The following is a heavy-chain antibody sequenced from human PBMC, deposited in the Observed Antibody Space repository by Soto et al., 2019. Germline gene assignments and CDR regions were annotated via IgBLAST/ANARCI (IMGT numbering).Heavy chain of an antibody. CDR1: GFSFRNYA. D-gene: IGHD1-1*01. V-gene: IGHV3-23*01. CDR2: LSGSGTMR. J-gene: IGHJ4*02. CDR3: AKEAEENENVPVPGDN. Sequence: EVQLLESGGGLVQPGGSLRLSCAASGFSFRNYAMTWVRQAPGKGLEWVSGLSGSGTMRYYADYVRGRFIISRDNAKNTLFLQMDNLRVEDSAVYYCAKEAEENENVPVPGDNWGQGTTVTVSS.